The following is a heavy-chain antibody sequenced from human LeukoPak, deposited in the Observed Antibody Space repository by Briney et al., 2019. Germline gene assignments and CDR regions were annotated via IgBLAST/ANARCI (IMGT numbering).Heavy chain of an antibody. J-gene: IGHJ4*02. CDR2: VYYSGST. CDR1: GGSISSYY. D-gene: IGHD5-12*01. CDR3: ARDVGHSGSAMYYFDH. Sequence: PSETLSLTCSVSGGSISSYYWSWVRQTPGKGLEWVGYVYYSGSTNYNPSFKSRGTISVDTSKNHFSLKLTSVTAADTAIYYCARDVGHSGSAMYYFDHWGQGTLVTVSS. V-gene: IGHV4-59*01.